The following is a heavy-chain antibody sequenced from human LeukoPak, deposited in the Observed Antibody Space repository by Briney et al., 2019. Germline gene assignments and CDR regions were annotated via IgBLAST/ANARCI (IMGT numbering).Heavy chain of an antibody. CDR1: GGTFSSYA. V-gene: IGHV1-69*13. CDR2: IIPIFGTA. D-gene: IGHD5-18*01. J-gene: IGHJ6*03. Sequence: GPSVKVSCKASGGTFSSYAISWVRQAPGQGLEWMGGIIPIFGTANYAQKFQGRVTITADESTSTAYMELSSLRSEGTAVYYCARGLNTAEYYYYYYMDVWGKGTTVTISS. CDR3: ARGLNTAEYYYYYYMDV.